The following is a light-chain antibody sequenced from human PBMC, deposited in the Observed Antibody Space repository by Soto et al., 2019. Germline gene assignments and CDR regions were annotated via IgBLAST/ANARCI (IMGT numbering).Light chain of an antibody. CDR3: QQSWT. J-gene: IGKJ1*01. CDR1: QSVSSSY. V-gene: IGKV3-20*01. Sequence: DIVLTQSPGTLSLSPGERATLSCRASQSVSSSYLAWYQQQPGHAPRLLIYGASSRPSGIPDRFSGSGSGTEFTRTIIRLVPEDLAGYYCQQSWTFGQGTKVDIK. CDR2: GAS.